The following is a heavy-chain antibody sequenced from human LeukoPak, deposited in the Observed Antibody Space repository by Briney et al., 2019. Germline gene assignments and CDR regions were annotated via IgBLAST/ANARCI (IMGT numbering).Heavy chain of an antibody. CDR3: ARDLSSGYLDTDSWYFDL. J-gene: IGHJ2*01. CDR2: INPSGGST. D-gene: IGHD3-22*01. Sequence: ASVKVSCKASGYTFTSYYMHWVRQAPGQGLEWMGIINPSGGSTSYAQKFQGRVTMTRDMSTSTVYMELSSLRSEDTAVYYCARDLSSGYLDTDSWYFDLWGRGTLVTVSS. CDR1: GYTFTSYY. V-gene: IGHV1-46*01.